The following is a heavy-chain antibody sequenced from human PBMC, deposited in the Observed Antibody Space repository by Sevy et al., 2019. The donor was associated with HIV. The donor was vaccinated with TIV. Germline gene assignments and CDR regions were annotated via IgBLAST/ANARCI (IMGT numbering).Heavy chain of an antibody. V-gene: IGHV4-39*01. D-gene: IGHD6-19*01. Sequence: SETLSLTCTVSDGSISSSSYYWGWIRQPPGKGLEWIGSIYYSGSTYYNPSLKSRVTISVDTSKNQFSLKLSSVTAADTAVYYCARHDYIAVAGVDYWGQGTLVTVSS. J-gene: IGHJ4*02. CDR3: ARHDYIAVAGVDY. CDR2: IYYSGST. CDR1: DGSISSSSYY.